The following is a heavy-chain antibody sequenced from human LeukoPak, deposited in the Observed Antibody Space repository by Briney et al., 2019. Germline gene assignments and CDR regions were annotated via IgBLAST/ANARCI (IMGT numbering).Heavy chain of an antibody. D-gene: IGHD6-13*01. CDR2: IYYSGST. Sequence: SETLSLTCTVSGGSISSSSYYWGWIRQPPGKGLEWIGSIYYSGSTYYNPSLKSRVTISVDTSKNQFSLKLSSVTAADTAVYYCARPRIAAAGTFWFDPWGQGTLVTVSS. J-gene: IGHJ5*02. V-gene: IGHV4-39*07. CDR3: ARPRIAAAGTFWFDP. CDR1: GGSISSSSYY.